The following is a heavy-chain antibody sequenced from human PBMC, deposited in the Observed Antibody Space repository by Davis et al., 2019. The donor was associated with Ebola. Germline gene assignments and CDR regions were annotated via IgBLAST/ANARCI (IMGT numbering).Heavy chain of an antibody. CDR3: ARRDASGYFYSDY. CDR2: IYPADSDT. Sequence: GESLKISCTGSGYTFTSYWIAWVRQRPGKGLEWMGIIYPADSDTRYSPSFLGQVIFSADKSMSTAYLQWNSLKASDTAMYYCARRDASGYFYSDYWGQGTLVTVSS. D-gene: IGHD3-22*01. CDR1: GYTFTSYW. V-gene: IGHV5-51*01. J-gene: IGHJ4*02.